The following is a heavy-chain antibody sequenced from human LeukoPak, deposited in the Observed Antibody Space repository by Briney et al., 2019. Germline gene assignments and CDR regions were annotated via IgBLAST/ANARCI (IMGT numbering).Heavy chain of an antibody. CDR3: TRGERVVVAAYYYYDMDV. CDR1: GYTFTSYG. V-gene: IGHV1-18*01. Sequence: ASVKVSCKASGYTFTSYGISWVRHAPEQGLERMGWISAYNGNTNYAQKLQGRVTMTTDTSTSTAYMELRSLRSDDTAVYYCTRGERVVVAAYYYYDMDVWGQGTTVTVSS. CDR2: ISAYNGNT. J-gene: IGHJ6*02. D-gene: IGHD2-15*01.